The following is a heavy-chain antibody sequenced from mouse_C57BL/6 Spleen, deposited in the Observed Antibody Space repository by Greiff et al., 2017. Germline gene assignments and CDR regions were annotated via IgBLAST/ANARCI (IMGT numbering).Heavy chain of an antibody. V-gene: IGHV1-5*01. D-gene: IGHD1-1*01. J-gene: IGHJ4*01. CDR3: TGYGSSYYYAMDY. CDR1: GYTFTSYW. Sequence: VHVKQSGTVLARPGASVKMSCKTSGYTFTSYWMHWVKQRPGQGLEWIGAIYPGNSDTSYNQKFKGKAKLTAVTSASTAYMELSSLTNEDSAVYYCTGYGSSYYYAMDYWGQGTSVTVSS. CDR2: IYPGNSDT.